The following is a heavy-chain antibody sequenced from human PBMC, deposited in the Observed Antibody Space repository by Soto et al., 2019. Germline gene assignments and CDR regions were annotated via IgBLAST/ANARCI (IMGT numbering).Heavy chain of an antibody. J-gene: IGHJ3*01. CDR2: VYSADGT. D-gene: IGHD4-17*01. CDR1: GFIVNGKRY. V-gene: IGHV3-53*01. Sequence: PGGSLRRSCAASGFIVNGKRYLTWVRQAPGKGLEWLSAVYSADGTFYADSVKGRFTVSLDNVKNTVYLQMNSLRSEDTGVYYCAKWRLREHDFDVWGPGTRVTASS. CDR3: AKWRLREHDFDV.